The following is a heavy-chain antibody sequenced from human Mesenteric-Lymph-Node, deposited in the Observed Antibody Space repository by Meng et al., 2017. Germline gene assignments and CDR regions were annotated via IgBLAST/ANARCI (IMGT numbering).Heavy chain of an antibody. CDR2: ISSSSSYI. V-gene: IGHV3-21*01. CDR3: ARKQQLVLDYGMDV. J-gene: IGHJ6*02. CDR1: GFTFSSYS. D-gene: IGHD6-13*01. Sequence: GGSLRLSCAASGFTFSSYSMNWVRQAPGKGLEWVSSISSSSSYIYYADSVKGRFTISRDNAKNSLYPQMNSLRAEDTAVYYCARKQQLVLDYGMDVWGQGTMVTVSS.